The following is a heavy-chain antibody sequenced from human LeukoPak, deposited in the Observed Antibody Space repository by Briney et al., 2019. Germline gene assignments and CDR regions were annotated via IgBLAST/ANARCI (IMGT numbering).Heavy chain of an antibody. V-gene: IGHV4-30-2*01. Sequence: SETLSLTCAVSGGSISSGGYSWSWIQQPPGKGLEWIGYIYHSGSTYYNPSLKSRVTISVDRSKNQFFLKLSSVTAADTAVYYCARADGLGWFDPWGQGTLVTVSS. D-gene: IGHD3-16*01. J-gene: IGHJ5*02. CDR3: ARADGLGWFDP. CDR2: IYHSGST. CDR1: GGSISSGGYS.